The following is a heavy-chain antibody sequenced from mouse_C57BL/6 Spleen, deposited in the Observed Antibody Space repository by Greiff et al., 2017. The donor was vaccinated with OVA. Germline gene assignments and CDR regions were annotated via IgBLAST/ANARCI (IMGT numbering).Heavy chain of an antibody. CDR2: INPSNGGT. Sequence: QVQLKQPGTELVKPGASVKLSCKASGYTFTSYWMHWVKQSPGQGLEWIGNINPSNGGTYYTEKFKSKSTLAEDKSSSTAYMQLSSLTSEDTAVYYRARGGTYSVRDYWGQGTTLTVSS. CDR1: GYTFTSYW. V-gene: IGHV1-53*01. J-gene: IGHJ2*01. CDR3: ARGGTYSVRDY. D-gene: IGHD1-1*01.